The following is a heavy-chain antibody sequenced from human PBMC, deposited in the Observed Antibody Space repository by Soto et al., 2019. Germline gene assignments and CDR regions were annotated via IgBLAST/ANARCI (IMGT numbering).Heavy chain of an antibody. CDR2: VNIYNDKT. Sequence: QVQLVQSGPEVKKPGASVKVSCQASGYTFISSGINWVRQAPGQGLEWMGWVNIYNDKTNYAQKFQGRVTMTTATSTSTAYLELKSLRSDDTAVYYCARERGGYSYGDCWGQGTLVTVSS. J-gene: IGHJ4*02. V-gene: IGHV1-18*01. CDR3: ARERGGYSYGDC. CDR1: GYTFISSG. D-gene: IGHD5-18*01.